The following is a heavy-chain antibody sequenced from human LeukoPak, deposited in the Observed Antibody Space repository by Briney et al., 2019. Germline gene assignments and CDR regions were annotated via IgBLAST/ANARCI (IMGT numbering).Heavy chain of an antibody. J-gene: IGHJ4*02. CDR3: TAGTGTSDFDY. V-gene: IGHV3-15*01. D-gene: IGHD1-7*01. CDR2: IKGKTDRWTT. CDR1: GFTFSDAW. Sequence: GGSLRLSCAASGFTFSDAWMSWVRQAPGKGLEWIGRIKGKTDRWTTDYARVVKGRFTISRDDSKDTLYLQMNSLEIEDTAFYYCTAGTGTSDFDYWGRGTLVTVSS.